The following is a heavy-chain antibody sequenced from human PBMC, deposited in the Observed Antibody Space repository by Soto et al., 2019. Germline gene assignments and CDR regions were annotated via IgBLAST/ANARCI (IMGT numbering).Heavy chain of an antibody. CDR2: SSAYNGNT. Sequence: QVQLVQSGAEVKKPGASVQVSCKASGYTFTSYGISWVRQAPGQGLEWMGWSSAYNGNTNYAQKLQGRVTMTTDTATSTAYMELRSLRSDDTAVYYCARDGIIWSGYQYYYYGMDVWGQGTTVTVSS. J-gene: IGHJ6*02. D-gene: IGHD3-3*01. V-gene: IGHV1-18*01. CDR1: GYTFTSYG. CDR3: ARDGIIWSGYQYYYYGMDV.